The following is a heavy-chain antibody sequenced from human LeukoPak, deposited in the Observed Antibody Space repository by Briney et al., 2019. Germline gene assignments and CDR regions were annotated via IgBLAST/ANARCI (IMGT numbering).Heavy chain of an antibody. CDR2: IWYDGSNK. V-gene: IGHV3-33*01. CDR3: AREGPRGNSQFDY. J-gene: IGHJ4*02. Sequence: AGGSLRLSCAASGFTFSSYGMHWVRQAPGKGLEWVTLIWYDGSNKYYADSVKGRLTISRDNSKNTLYLQMNRLRAEDTVVYYCAREGPRGNSQFDYWGQATLLTVS. CDR1: GFTFSSYG. D-gene: IGHD4-23*01.